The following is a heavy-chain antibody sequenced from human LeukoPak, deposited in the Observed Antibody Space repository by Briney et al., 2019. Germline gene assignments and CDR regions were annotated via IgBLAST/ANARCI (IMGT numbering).Heavy chain of an antibody. D-gene: IGHD2-2*01. V-gene: IGHV3-30*04. CDR2: ISYDRSNK. CDR3: AIGPHIVVVPAAIFAYYYYMDV. Sequence: GGSLRLSCAASGFTFSSYAMHWVRQAPGKGLEWVAFISYDRSNKYYADSVKGRFTISRDNSKNTLYLQMNSLRAEDTAVYYCAIGPHIVVVPAAIFAYYYYMDVWGKGTTVTVSS. J-gene: IGHJ6*03. CDR1: GFTFSSYA.